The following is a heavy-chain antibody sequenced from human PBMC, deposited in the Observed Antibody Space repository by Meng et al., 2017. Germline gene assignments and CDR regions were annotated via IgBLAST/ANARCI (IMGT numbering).Heavy chain of an antibody. CDR1: GFSLPTRGVG. Sequence: PPLVKPTHPLTLTCPLSGFSLPTRGVGVGGIRQPPGKALECLALIYWDNDKRYNPSLKNRLTITKDASRNQVVLTMTNMDPVDTATYFCAHRLAYSTNYNVGWFDPWGQGTLVTVSS. V-gene: IGHV2-5*02. D-gene: IGHD6-13*01. CDR2: IYWDNDK. J-gene: IGHJ5*02. CDR3: AHRLAYSTNYNVGWFDP.